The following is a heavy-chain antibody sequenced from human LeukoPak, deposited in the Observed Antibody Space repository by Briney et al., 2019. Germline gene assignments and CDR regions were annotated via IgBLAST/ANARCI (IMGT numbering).Heavy chain of an antibody. D-gene: IGHD3-10*02. CDR2: INSDGSST. CDR3: AGSLFSNWYFDL. CDR1: GFTFSSYG. Sequence: GGSLRLSCATSGFTFSSYGMYWARQAPGKGLVWVSRINSDGSSTSYADSVKGRFTISRDNAKNTLYVQMNSLRAEDTAVYYCAGSLFSNWYFDLWGRGTLVTVSS. V-gene: IGHV3-74*01. J-gene: IGHJ2*01.